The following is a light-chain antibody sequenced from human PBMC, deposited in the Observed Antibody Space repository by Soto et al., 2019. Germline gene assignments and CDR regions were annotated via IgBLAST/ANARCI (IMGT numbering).Light chain of an antibody. V-gene: IGKV3D-20*02. J-gene: IGKJ5*01. CDR3: QQRQYWPPIT. Sequence: EIVLRQSPGTLSLSPGERATLSCRASQSVSRNYLAWYQHKPGQAPTLLIYGASRRTPGIPDRFSGSGSGTDFTLTISGLEPEDFAVYYCQQRQYWPPITFGQGTRLEIK. CDR1: QSVSRNY. CDR2: GAS.